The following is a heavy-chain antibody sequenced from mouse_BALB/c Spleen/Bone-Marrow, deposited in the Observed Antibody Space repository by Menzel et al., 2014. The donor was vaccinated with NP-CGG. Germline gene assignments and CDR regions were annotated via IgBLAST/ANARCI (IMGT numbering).Heavy chain of an antibody. Sequence: EVKLVESGGGLVQPGGSPKLSCTASGFDFSRYWMSWVRQAPGKGLQWIGEINPESSTINYTPSLKDKFIISRDNAKNTLYLQMNKVRSEDTALYYCARLTYYGLSDYWGQGTTLTVSS. V-gene: IGHV4-1*02. CDR3: ARLTYYGLSDY. CDR2: INPESSTI. D-gene: IGHD1-2*01. J-gene: IGHJ2*01. CDR1: GFDFSRYW.